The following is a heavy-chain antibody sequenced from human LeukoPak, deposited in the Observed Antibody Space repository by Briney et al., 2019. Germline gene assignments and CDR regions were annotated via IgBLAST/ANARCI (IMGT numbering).Heavy chain of an antibody. Sequence: SETLSLTCTVSGGSVSNGSYYWSWIRQPPGKGLEWIGNMHYSGSSNYNLSLKSRVTISVDSSMNQFSLLLTSATAADTAVYYCARDSLLRGSGWDYWYFDLWGRGTLVTVSS. CDR2: MHYSGSS. D-gene: IGHD6-25*01. CDR1: GGSVSNGSYY. J-gene: IGHJ2*01. CDR3: ARDSLLRGSGWDYWYFDL. V-gene: IGHV4-61*01.